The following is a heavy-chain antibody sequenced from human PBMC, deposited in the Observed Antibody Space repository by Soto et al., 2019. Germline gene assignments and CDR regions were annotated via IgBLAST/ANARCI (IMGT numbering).Heavy chain of an antibody. D-gene: IGHD3-10*01. Sequence: KPSETLSLTCTVSGGSISSYYWSWIRQPPGKGLEWIGYIYYSGSTNNNPSLKSRVTISVDTSKNQFSLKLSSVTAADTAVYYCARVWGGAFDFWGQGTMVTVSS. J-gene: IGHJ3*01. V-gene: IGHV4-59*01. CDR3: ARVWGGAFDF. CDR1: GGSISSYY. CDR2: IYYSGST.